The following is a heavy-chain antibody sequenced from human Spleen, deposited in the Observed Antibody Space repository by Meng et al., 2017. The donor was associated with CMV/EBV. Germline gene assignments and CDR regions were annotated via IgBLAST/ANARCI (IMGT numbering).Heavy chain of an antibody. D-gene: IGHD6-13*01. CDR3: ARAPGAAAGLDY. Sequence: QLQMQESGPGLVKPSGTLSLTCTVSGGSISSSSYYWGWIRQPPGKGLEWIGSIYYSGSTYYNPSLKSRVTISVDTSKNQFSLKLSSVTAADTAVYYCARAPGAAAGLDYWGQGTLVTVSS. V-gene: IGHV4-39*07. CDR1: GGSISSSSYY. J-gene: IGHJ4*02. CDR2: IYYSGST.